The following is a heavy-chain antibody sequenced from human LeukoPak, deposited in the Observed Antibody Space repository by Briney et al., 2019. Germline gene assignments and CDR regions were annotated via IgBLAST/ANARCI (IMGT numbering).Heavy chain of an antibody. CDR1: GHTFADNY. J-gene: IGHJ4*02. CDR3: ATDLGERPLGY. D-gene: IGHD5-24*01. CDR2: IMPNNGGT. V-gene: IGHV1-2*02. Sequence: ASVKVSCKASGHTFADNYIHCVRQAPGQGLEWMGWIMPNNGGTSYAQNFQGRVTMTRDTSVSTAYMELSRLRSDDTAMYYCATDLGERPLGYWGQGTLVTVSS.